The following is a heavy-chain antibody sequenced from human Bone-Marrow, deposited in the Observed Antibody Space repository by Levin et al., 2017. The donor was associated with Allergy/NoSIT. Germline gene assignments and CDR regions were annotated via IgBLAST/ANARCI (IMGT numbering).Heavy chain of an antibody. Sequence: ASVKVSCKASGYTFTSYGISWVRQAPGQGLEWMGWISAYNGNTNYAQKLQGRVTMTTDTSTSTAYMELRSLRSDDTAVYYCAAESPVAGTSGYWGQGTLVTVSS. V-gene: IGHV1-18*01. CDR1: GYTFTSYG. CDR2: ISAYNGNT. CDR3: AAESPVAGTSGY. D-gene: IGHD6-19*01. J-gene: IGHJ4*02.